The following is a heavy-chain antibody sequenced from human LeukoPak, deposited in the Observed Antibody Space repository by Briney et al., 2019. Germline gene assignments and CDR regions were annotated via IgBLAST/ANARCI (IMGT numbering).Heavy chain of an antibody. Sequence: SGGSLRLSCAASGFTVSSNYMSWVRQAPGKGLEWVSVIYSGGSTYYADSVKGRFTISRDNSKNTLYLQMNSLRAEDTAVYYCARDITDSSGWHTQSDAFDIWGQGTMVTVSS. D-gene: IGHD6-19*01. J-gene: IGHJ3*02. CDR3: ARDITDSSGWHTQSDAFDI. CDR2: IYSGGST. V-gene: IGHV3-66*01. CDR1: GFTVSSNY.